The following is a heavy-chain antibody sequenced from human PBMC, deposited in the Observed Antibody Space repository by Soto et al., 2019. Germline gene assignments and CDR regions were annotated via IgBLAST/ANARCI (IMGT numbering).Heavy chain of an antibody. V-gene: IGHV4-34*01. CDR2: INHSGST. CDR1: GGSFSGYY. D-gene: IGHD6-13*01. J-gene: IGHJ6*03. Sequence: SETLSLTCAVYGGSFSGYYWSWIRQPPGKGLEWIGEINHSGSTNYNPSLKSRVTISVDTSKNQFSLKLSSVTAADTAVYYWARGSVAADYMDVWGKGTTVTVSS. CDR3: ARGSVAADYMDV.